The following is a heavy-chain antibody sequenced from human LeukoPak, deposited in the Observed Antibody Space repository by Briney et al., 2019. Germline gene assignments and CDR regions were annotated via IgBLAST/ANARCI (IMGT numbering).Heavy chain of an antibody. CDR1: GFLLSNYG. V-gene: IGHV3-33*01. D-gene: IGHD2/OR15-2a*01. CDR3: ARDADTTAFYWYFDL. Sequence: TGGSLRLSCAASGFLLSNYGMHWVRQAPGKGLELVALIWSGGSETSYADSVKGRFTISRDISRNTVYLQMNSLRPEDTALYYCARDADTTAFYWYFDLWGRGTLVTVSS. J-gene: IGHJ2*01. CDR2: IWSGGSET.